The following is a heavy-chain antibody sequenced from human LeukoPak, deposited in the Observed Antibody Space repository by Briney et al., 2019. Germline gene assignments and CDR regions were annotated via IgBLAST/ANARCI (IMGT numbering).Heavy chain of an antibody. V-gene: IGHV3-21*01. Sequence: GGSLRLSCAASGFTFSSYSMNWVRQAPGKGLEWVSSISSSSSYIYYADSVKGRFTISRDNAKNSLYLQMNSLRAEDTAVYYCAREKGVSFSSSSEIDYWGQGTLVTVSS. CDR3: AREKGVSFSSSSEIDY. CDR2: ISSSSSYI. CDR1: GFTFSSYS. J-gene: IGHJ4*02. D-gene: IGHD6-6*01.